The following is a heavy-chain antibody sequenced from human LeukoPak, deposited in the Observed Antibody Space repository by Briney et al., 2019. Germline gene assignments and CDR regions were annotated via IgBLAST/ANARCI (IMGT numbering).Heavy chain of an antibody. J-gene: IGHJ4*02. Sequence: PSETLSLTCTVSGGSISSYYWSWIRQPPGKGLEWIGYIYYSGSTNYNPSLKSRVTLSVDTSKNQFSLELSSVTAADTAVYYCARRPYGGNFDYWGQGTLVSVSS. D-gene: IGHD3-16*01. CDR3: ARRPYGGNFDY. CDR2: IYYSGST. V-gene: IGHV4-59*08. CDR1: GGSISSYY.